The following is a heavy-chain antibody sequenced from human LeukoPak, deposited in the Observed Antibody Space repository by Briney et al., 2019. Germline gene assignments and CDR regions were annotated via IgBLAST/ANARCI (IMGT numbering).Heavy chain of an antibody. J-gene: IGHJ5*02. Sequence: ASVKVSCKASGYTFTSYDINWVRQATGQGLEWMGWMNPNSGNTGYAQKFQGRVTITRNTSISTAYMELSSLRSEDTAVYYCATLEDCSSTSCSNPWGQGTLVTVSS. V-gene: IGHV1-8*03. CDR3: ATLEDCSSTSCSNP. CDR2: MNPNSGNT. D-gene: IGHD2-2*01. CDR1: GYTFTSYD.